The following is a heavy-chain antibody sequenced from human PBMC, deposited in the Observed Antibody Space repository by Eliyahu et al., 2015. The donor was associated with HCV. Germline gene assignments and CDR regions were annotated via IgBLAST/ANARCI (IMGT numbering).Heavy chain of an antibody. Sequence: QVQLQQWGAGLLKPSETLSLTCAVYGGSFSGYYWSWIRQPPGKGLEWIGEINHSGSTNYNPSLKSRVTISVDTSKNQFSLKLSSVTAADTAVYYCARGGRIAAAGTGSGWFDPWGQGTLVTVSS. CDR3: ARGGRIAAAGTGSGWFDP. V-gene: IGHV4-34*01. CDR1: GGSFSGYY. D-gene: IGHD6-13*01. J-gene: IGHJ5*02. CDR2: INHSGST.